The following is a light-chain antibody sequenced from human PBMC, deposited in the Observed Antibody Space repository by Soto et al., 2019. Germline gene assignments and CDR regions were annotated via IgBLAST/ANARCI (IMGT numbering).Light chain of an antibody. CDR1: QAISNY. J-gene: IGKJ1*01. Sequence: DIQMTQSPSSLSASVGDRVTITCQASQAISNYLNWYQQKPGKAPKLLIYDASNLETGVPSRFSGSGSGTDFTFTISSLQPEDIATYYCQQYDNLHRTFGQGTKVEIK. V-gene: IGKV1-33*01. CDR3: QQYDNLHRT. CDR2: DAS.